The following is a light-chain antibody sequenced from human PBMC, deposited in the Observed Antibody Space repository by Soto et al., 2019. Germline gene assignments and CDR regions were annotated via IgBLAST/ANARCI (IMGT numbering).Light chain of an antibody. Sequence: DIQMTPSPSTLPASVGGRVTITGRASQSISNRLAWYQQKPGKAPKLLIYDVSTLDSGVPSRFSGSASGTEFTLAISSLESDEFATDYCQQYHRYSTFGQGTKVEIK. CDR1: QSISNR. CDR2: DVS. J-gene: IGKJ1*01. V-gene: IGKV1-5*01. CDR3: QQYHRYST.